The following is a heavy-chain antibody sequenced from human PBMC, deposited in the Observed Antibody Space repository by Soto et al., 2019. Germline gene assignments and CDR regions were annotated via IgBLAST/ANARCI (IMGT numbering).Heavy chain of an antibody. J-gene: IGHJ5*02. CDR3: ARDRSTYGGGGTGEVKENWFDP. Sequence: PSETLSLTCSVSGGSISRYYWSWILQPPGKGLEWIGYAYYSGDTGYNPSLQSRVTMAVDTSKNQVSLKLTSVTAADTAVYYCARDRSTYGGGGTGEVKENWFDPWGQGALVTVSS. CDR2: AYYSGDT. D-gene: IGHD2-8*01. CDR1: GGSISRYY. V-gene: IGHV4-59*01.